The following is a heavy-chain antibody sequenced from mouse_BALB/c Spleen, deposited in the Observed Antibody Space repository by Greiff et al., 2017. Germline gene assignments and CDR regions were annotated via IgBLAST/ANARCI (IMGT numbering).Heavy chain of an antibody. J-gene: IGHJ3*01. CDR1: GFTFSSYA. V-gene: IGHV5-6-5*01. CDR2: ISSGGST. Sequence: VQLKESGGGLVKPGGSLKLSCAASGFTFSSYAMSWVRQTPEKRLEWVASISSGGSTYYPDSVKGRFTISRDNARNILYLQMSSLRSEDTAMYYCARGYGNVFAYWGQGTLVTVSA. D-gene: IGHD2-10*02. CDR3: ARGYGNVFAY.